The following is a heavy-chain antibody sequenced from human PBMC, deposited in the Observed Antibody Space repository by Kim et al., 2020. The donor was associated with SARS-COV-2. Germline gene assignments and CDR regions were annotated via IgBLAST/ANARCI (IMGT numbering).Heavy chain of an antibody. CDR1: GFTFSSYE. CDR3: ASTYGGSIDY. D-gene: IGHD2-15*01. CDR2: ISSSGSTI. V-gene: IGHV3-48*03. Sequence: GGSLRLSCAASGFTFSSYEMNWVRQAPGKGLEWVSYISSSGSTIYYADSVKGRFTISRDNAKNSLYLQMNSLRAEDTAVYYCASTYGGSIDYWGQGTLVTVSS. J-gene: IGHJ4*02.